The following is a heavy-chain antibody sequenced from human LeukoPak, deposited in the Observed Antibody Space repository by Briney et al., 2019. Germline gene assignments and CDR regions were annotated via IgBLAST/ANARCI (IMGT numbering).Heavy chain of an antibody. D-gene: IGHD5-24*01. Sequence: ASVKVSCKAAGYTFTGYYMFWVRQAPGQGLEWVGRINPNSGGTNYAQKFQGRVTMTRDTSISTAYMELSRLRSDDTAVYYCARVRRWLHQYYFDYWGQGTLVTVSS. V-gene: IGHV1-2*06. CDR2: INPNSGGT. CDR3: ARVRRWLHQYYFDY. CDR1: GYTFTGYY. J-gene: IGHJ4*02.